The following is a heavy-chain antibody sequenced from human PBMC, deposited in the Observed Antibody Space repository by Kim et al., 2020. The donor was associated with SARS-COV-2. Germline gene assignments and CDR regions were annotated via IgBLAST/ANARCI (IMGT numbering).Heavy chain of an antibody. CDR2: INPSGGGT. V-gene: IGHV1-46*01. Sequence: ASVKVSCKASGYTFSNYYMYWVRQAPGQGLEWMGIINPSGGGTSYAQKFQGRVTMTRDTSTSTLYMDLSSLRSEDTAVYYCARGGDTALPDYWGQGTLVT. CDR1: GYTFSNYY. J-gene: IGHJ4*02. D-gene: IGHD5-18*01. CDR3: ARGGDTALPDY.